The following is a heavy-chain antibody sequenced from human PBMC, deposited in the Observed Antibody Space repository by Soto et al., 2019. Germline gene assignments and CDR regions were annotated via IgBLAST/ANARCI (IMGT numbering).Heavy chain of an antibody. CDR2: INHSGST. J-gene: IGHJ4*02. D-gene: IGHD1-26*01. V-gene: IGHV4-34*01. CDR1: GGSFSGYY. CDR3: GTTSPQTGSRGAAAFNY. Sequence: PSETLSLTCAVYGGSFSGYYWSWIRQPPGKGLEWIGEINHSGSTNYNPSLKSRVTISVDTSKNQFSLKLTSVTAADTAVYYCGTTSPQTGSRGAAAFNYWGQGTLVTVSS.